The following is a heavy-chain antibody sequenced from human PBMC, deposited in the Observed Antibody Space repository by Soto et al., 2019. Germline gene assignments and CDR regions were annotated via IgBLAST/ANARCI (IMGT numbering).Heavy chain of an antibody. CDR3: ARAVGGELSSSWYISDY. CDR2: IYYSGST. J-gene: IGHJ4*02. Sequence: PSETLSLTCTVSGGSISSSSYYWGWIRQPPGKGLEWIGSIYYSGSTYYNPSLKSRVTISVDTSKNQFSLKLSSVTAADTAVYYCARAVGGELSSSWYISDYWGQGTLVTVSS. V-gene: IGHV4-39*01. D-gene: IGHD6-13*01. CDR1: GGSISSSSYY.